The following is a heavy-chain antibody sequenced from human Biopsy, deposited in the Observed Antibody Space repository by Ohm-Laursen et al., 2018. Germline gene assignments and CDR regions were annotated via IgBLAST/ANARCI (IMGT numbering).Heavy chain of an antibody. CDR1: GGTLITYA. Sequence: SSVKVSCKASGGTLITYAISWVRQAPGQGLEWMGRIIPILHVPTYAQSFQGRVTISADKSTSTAYMELSGLRSEDTAVYYCARDYQPKIMTIHYYYYGMDVWGLGTTVTVSS. CDR2: IIPILHVP. V-gene: IGHV1-69*04. CDR3: ARDYQPKIMTIHYYYYGMDV. D-gene: IGHD2-2*01. J-gene: IGHJ6*02.